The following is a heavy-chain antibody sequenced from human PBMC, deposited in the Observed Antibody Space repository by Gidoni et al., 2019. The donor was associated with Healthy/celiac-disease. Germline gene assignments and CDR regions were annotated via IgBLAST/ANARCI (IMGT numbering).Heavy chain of an antibody. CDR2: KNPNSGNT. CDR3: ARGYSSGWTYYYYYGMDV. CDR1: GYTFTSYD. J-gene: IGHJ6*02. V-gene: IGHV1-8*01. Sequence: QVQLVQSGAEVKKPGASVKVYCKASGYTFTSYDINWVRQATGQGLEWMGWKNPNSGNTGYAQKFQGSVTMTRNTSISTAYMELSSLRSEDTAVYYCARGYSSGWTYYYYYGMDVWGQGTTVTVSS. D-gene: IGHD6-19*01.